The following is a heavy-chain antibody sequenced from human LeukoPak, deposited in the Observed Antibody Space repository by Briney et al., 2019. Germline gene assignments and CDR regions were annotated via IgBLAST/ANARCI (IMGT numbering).Heavy chain of an antibody. V-gene: IGHV3-7*01. Sequence: GGSLRLSCTASGFTFSSYWMSWVRQAPGKGLEWVANIKQDGSEKYYVDSVKVRFTISRDNAKNSLYLQMNSLRVEDTAVYHCAREPFTAAGTDYWGQGTLVTVSS. J-gene: IGHJ4*02. CDR1: GFTFSSYW. CDR2: IKQDGSEK. CDR3: AREPFTAAGTDY. D-gene: IGHD6-13*01.